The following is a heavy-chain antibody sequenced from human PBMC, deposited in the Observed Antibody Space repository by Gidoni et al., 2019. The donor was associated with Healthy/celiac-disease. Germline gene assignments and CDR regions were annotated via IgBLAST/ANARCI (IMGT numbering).Heavy chain of an antibody. D-gene: IGHD6-19*01. J-gene: IGHJ4*02. Sequence: QVQLQESGPGLVKPSQTLSLTCTVSGGSIRSGSYYWRWIRQPAGKGLEWIGRIYTSGSTNYNPSLKSRVTISVDTSKNQFSLKLSSVTAADTAVYYCARGQQWLGGAFDYWGQGTLVTVSS. CDR3: ARGQQWLGGAFDY. CDR1: GGSIRSGSYY. V-gene: IGHV4-61*02. CDR2: IYTSGST.